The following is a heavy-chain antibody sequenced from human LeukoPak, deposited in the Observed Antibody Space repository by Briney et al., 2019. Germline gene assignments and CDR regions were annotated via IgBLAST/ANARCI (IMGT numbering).Heavy chain of an antibody. Sequence: EASVKVSCKVSGYTLTELSMHWVRQAPGKGLEWMGGFDPEDGETIYAQKFQGRVTMTEDTSTDTAYMELSSLRSEDTAVYYCASRGPGNWNDLHYFDYWGQGTLVTVSS. V-gene: IGHV1-24*01. CDR3: ASRGPGNWNDLHYFDY. J-gene: IGHJ4*02. CDR1: GYTLTELS. CDR2: FDPEDGET. D-gene: IGHD1-1*01.